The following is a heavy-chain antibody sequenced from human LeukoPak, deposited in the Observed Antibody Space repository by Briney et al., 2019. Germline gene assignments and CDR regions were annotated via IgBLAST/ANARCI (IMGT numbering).Heavy chain of an antibody. CDR2: IYTSGST. J-gene: IGHJ4*02. V-gene: IGHV4-61*02. CDR3: ARDQGSSSWHTFDY. CDR1: GGSLSSGRYY. D-gene: IGHD6-13*01. Sequence: SETLSLTCTVAGGSLSSGRYYWSWLRQPAGKGLEWIGRIYTSGSTNYNPSPKSRFTISVDTSTNQFSLKLSSVTAADTAVYYCARDQGSSSWHTFDYWGQGTLVTVSS.